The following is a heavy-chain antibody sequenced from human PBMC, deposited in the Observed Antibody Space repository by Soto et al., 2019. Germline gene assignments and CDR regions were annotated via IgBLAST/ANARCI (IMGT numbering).Heavy chain of an antibody. V-gene: IGHV5-51*01. Sequence: GESLKISCKGSGYSFTSCWIGWVRQMPGKGLEWMGIIYPGDSDTRYSPPFQGQVTISADKSISTAYLQWSSLKASDTAMYYCAREVLPGIVGANGWFDPWGQGTLVTVS. D-gene: IGHD1-26*01. CDR1: GYSFTSCW. J-gene: IGHJ5*02. CDR2: IYPGDSDT. CDR3: AREVLPGIVGANGWFDP.